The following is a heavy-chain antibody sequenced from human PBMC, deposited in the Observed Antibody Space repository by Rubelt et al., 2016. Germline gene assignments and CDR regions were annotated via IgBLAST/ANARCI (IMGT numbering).Heavy chain of an antibody. D-gene: IGHD6-19*01. CDR1: GYTFTSYG. Sequence: QVQLVQSGAEVKKPGAPVKVSCKASGYTFTSYGISWVRQAPGQGLEWMGWISAYNGNTNYAQKLQGRVTMTTDTSTSTAYMELRSLRSDDTAVYYCARDASGPAVAGTGGWFDPWGQGTLVTVSS. J-gene: IGHJ5*02. CDR3: ARDASGPAVAGTGGWFDP. V-gene: IGHV1-18*01. CDR2: ISAYNGNT.